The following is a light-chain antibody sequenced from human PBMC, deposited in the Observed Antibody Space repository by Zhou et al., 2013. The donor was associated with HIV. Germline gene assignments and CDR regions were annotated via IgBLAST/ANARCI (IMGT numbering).Light chain of an antibody. J-gene: IGKJ1*01. CDR2: GAS. CDR3: QQYSSSPRT. CDR1: QTVSSSY. V-gene: IGKV3-20*01. Sequence: EIVLTQSPTILSLSPGERATLSCRASQTVSSSYLAWYQQKPGQAPRLLIYGASSRATGIPDRFSGSGSGTDFTLTISRLEPEDFAVYYCQQYSSSPRTFGQGTKVEIK.